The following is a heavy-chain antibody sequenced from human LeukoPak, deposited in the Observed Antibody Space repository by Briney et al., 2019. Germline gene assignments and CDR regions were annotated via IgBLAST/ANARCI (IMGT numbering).Heavy chain of an antibody. J-gene: IGHJ3*02. CDR2: ISAYNGNT. CDR1: GYTFTSYG. D-gene: IGHD6-13*01. Sequence: GASVKVSCKASGYTFTSYGISWVRQAPGQGLEWMGWISAYNGNTNYAQKLQGRGTMTTDTSTSTAYMELRSLRSDDTAVYYCARDLTRAGYSSSWYDAFDIWGQGTMVTVSS. V-gene: IGHV1-18*01. CDR3: ARDLTRAGYSSSWYDAFDI.